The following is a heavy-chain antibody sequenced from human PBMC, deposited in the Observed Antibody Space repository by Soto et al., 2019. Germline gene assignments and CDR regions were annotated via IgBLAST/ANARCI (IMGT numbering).Heavy chain of an antibody. J-gene: IGHJ6*02. CDR3: AREDSYGWSGESLHV. D-gene: IGHD6-19*01. CDR1: GDSLRGQS. Sequence: PSETLSLTCAVVGDSLRGQSWNWIRQSPGKGLEWIGELDRSGGTNYNPSLKSRAIISDDTSKNQFSLTLTSVTAADTAVYYCAREDSYGWSGESLHVWGQGTTATVYS. V-gene: IGHV4-34*01. CDR2: LDRSGGT.